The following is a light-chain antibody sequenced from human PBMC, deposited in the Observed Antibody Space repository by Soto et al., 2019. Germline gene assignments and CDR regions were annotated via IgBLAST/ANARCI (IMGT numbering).Light chain of an antibody. CDR3: QQYTDWPLT. V-gene: IGKV3-15*01. CDR1: QNVRSN. Sequence: EIVMTQSPATLSVSPGERATLFCRASQNVRSNLAWYQQKPAQAPRLLIYGASTRATGVPARFSGSVSGTEFTLTISSLQSEDFAVYYCQQYTDWPLTFGGGTKVDIK. CDR2: GAS. J-gene: IGKJ4*01.